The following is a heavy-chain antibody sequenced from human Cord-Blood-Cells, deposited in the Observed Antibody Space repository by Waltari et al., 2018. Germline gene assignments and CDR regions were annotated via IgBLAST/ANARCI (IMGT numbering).Heavy chain of an antibody. CDR1: GFTFSIYA. D-gene: IGHD5-18*01. CDR2: ISGSGGST. Sequence: EVQLVESGGGLVQPGGSLRPSCAASGFTFSIYAITWVRQAPGKGLEWVSAISGSGGSTYYADSVKGRFTISRDNSKNTLYLQMNSLRAEDTAVYYCAKSNTAMVDYWGQGTLVTVSS. J-gene: IGHJ4*02. V-gene: IGHV3-23*04. CDR3: AKSNTAMVDY.